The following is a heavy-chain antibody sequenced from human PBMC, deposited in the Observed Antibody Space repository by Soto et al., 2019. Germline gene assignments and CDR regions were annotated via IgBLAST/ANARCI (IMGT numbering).Heavy chain of an antibody. J-gene: IGHJ4*02. CDR1: GYTFTSYG. D-gene: IGHD3-3*01. CDR3: ARGSNDFWSGYPIDY. V-gene: IGHV1-18*01. Sequence: ASVKVSCKASGYTFTSYGISWVRQAPGQGLEWMGWISAYNGNANYAQKLQGRVTMTTDTSTSTAYMELRSLRSDDTAVYYCARGSNDFWSGYPIDYWGQGTLVTVS. CDR2: ISAYNGNA.